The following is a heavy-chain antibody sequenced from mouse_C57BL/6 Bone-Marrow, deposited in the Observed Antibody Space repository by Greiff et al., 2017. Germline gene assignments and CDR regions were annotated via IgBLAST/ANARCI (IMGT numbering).Heavy chain of an antibody. CDR1: GYSFTGYF. CDR3: ASVYDYDSAWFAY. V-gene: IGHV1-20*01. CDR2: INPYNGDT. D-gene: IGHD2-4*01. J-gene: IGHJ3*01. Sequence: EVQLQQSGPELVKPGDSVKISCKASGYSFTGYFMNWVMQSHGKSLEWIGRINPYNGDTFYNQKFKGKATLTVDKSSSTAHMELRSLTSEDSAVYYGASVYDYDSAWFAYWGQGTLVTVSA.